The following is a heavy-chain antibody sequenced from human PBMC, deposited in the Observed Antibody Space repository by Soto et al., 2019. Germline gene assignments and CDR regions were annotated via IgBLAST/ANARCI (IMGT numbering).Heavy chain of an antibody. D-gene: IGHD1-26*01. CDR3: ARDLSTTHYYYGMDV. CDR2: IIPIFGTA. CDR1: GGTFSSYA. Sequence: SVKVSCKASGGTFSSYAISWGRQAPGQGLEWMGGIIPIFGTANYAQKFQGRVTITADESTSTAYMELSSLRSEDTAVYYCARDLSTTHYYYGMDVWGQGTTVTVSS. V-gene: IGHV1-69*13. J-gene: IGHJ6*02.